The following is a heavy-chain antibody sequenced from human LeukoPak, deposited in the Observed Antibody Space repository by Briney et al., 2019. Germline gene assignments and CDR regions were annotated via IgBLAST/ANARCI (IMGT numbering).Heavy chain of an antibody. Sequence: SGGSLRLSCAASGFTFSSYSMNWVRQAPGKGLERVSSISSSSSYIYYADSVKGRFTISRDNAKNSLYLQMNSLRAEDTAVYYCARDEGYGDYGLGDGYDAFDIWGQGTMVTVSS. V-gene: IGHV3-21*01. CDR3: ARDEGYGDYGLGDGYDAFDI. CDR1: GFTFSSYS. D-gene: IGHD4-17*01. J-gene: IGHJ3*02. CDR2: ISSSSSYI.